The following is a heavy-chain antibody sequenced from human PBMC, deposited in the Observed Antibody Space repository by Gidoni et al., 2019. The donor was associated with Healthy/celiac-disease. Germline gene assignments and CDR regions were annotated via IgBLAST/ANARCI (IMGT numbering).Heavy chain of an antibody. CDR1: GLTVSSNY. CDR2: IYSGGST. Sequence: EVQLVEAGGGLVQPGGSLRLSGAASGLTVSSNYMSWVRQAPGKGLEWVSVIYSGGSTYYADSVKGRFTISRDNSKNTLYLQMNSLRAEDTAVYYCARGYSSSGMDVWGQGTTVTVSS. V-gene: IGHV3-66*02. J-gene: IGHJ6*02. D-gene: IGHD6-13*01. CDR3: ARGYSSSGMDV.